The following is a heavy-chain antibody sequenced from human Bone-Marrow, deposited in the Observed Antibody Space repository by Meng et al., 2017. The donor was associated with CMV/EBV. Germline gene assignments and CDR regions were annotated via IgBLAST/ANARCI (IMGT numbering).Heavy chain of an antibody. V-gene: IGHV4-34*01. J-gene: IGHJ4*02. CDR3: ALAAAGTAPDY. CDR1: GGSFSGYY. D-gene: IGHD6-13*01. CDR2: INHSGST. Sequence: SETLSLTCAAYGGSFSGYYWSWIRQPPGKGLEWIGEINHSGSTNYNPSLKSRVTISVDTSKNQFSLKLSSVTAADTAVYYCALAAAGTAPDYWGQGTLVTVSS.